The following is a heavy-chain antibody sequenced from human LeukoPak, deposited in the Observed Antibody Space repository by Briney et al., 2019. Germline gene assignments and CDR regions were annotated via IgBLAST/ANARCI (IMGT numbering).Heavy chain of an antibody. V-gene: IGHV3-53*01. CDR3: ARRAGAYSHPYDY. Sequence: GGSLRLSCTVSGFTVSSNSMSWVRQAPGKGLEWVLFIYSDNTHYSDSVKGRLTISRDNSKNTLYLQMNSLRAEDTAVYYCARRAGAYSHPYDYWGQGTLVTVSS. CDR2: IYSDNT. J-gene: IGHJ4*02. D-gene: IGHD4/OR15-4a*01. CDR1: GFTVSSNS.